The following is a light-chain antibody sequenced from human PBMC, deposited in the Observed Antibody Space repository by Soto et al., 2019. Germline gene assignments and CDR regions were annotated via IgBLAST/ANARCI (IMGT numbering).Light chain of an antibody. J-gene: IGLJ2*01. CDR3: SSYTSSSTLMV. CDR2: DVS. V-gene: IGLV2-14*01. CDR1: SSDVGGYNY. Sequence: QSALTQPASVSGSPGQSITISCTGTSSDVGGYNYVSWYQQHPGKAPKLMIYDVSNRPSGVSNRFSGSKSGNTASLTISGLQAEDEGDYYYSSYTSSSTLMVFGGGTKLTVL.